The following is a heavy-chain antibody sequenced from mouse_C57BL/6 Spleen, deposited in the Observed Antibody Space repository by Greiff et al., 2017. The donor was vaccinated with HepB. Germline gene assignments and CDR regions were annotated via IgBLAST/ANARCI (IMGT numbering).Heavy chain of an antibody. D-gene: IGHD3-1*01. V-gene: IGHV10-1*01. Sequence: EVKLMESGGGLVQPKGSLKLSCAASGFSFNTYAMNWVRQAPGKGLEWVARIRSKSNNYATYYADSVKDRFTISRDDSESMLYLQMNNLKTEDTAMYYCVREGLLLDYWCQGTTLTVSS. CDR2: IRSKSNNYAT. CDR1: GFSFNTYA. J-gene: IGHJ2*01. CDR3: VREGLLLDY.